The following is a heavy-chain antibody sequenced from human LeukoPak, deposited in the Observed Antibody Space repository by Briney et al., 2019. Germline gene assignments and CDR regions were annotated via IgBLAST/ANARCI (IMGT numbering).Heavy chain of an antibody. CDR3: ARVDDYGDYGGY. Sequence: ASVKVSCKASGGTFSSYAISWVRQAPGQGLEWMGWISAYNGNTNYAQKLQGRVTMTTDTSTSTAYMELRSLRSDDTAVYYCARVDDYGDYGGYWGQGTLVTVSS. CDR2: ISAYNGNT. J-gene: IGHJ4*02. D-gene: IGHD4-17*01. CDR1: GGTFSSYA. V-gene: IGHV1-18*01.